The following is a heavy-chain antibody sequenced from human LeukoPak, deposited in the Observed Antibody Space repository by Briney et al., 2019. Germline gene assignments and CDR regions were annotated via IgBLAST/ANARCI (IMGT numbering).Heavy chain of an antibody. CDR1: GFTFDDYG. J-gene: IGHJ6*03. CDR3: AKGRGWEASYYYYYMDV. CDR2: ISDSGNT. D-gene: IGHD1-26*01. V-gene: IGHV3-20*04. Sequence: GGSLRLSCAASGFTFDDYGMSWVRQAPGKGLEWVSGISDSGNTYHADSVKGRFTISRDNSKNTLYLQMNSLRAEDTAVYYCAKGRGWEASYYYYYMDVWGKGTTVTISS.